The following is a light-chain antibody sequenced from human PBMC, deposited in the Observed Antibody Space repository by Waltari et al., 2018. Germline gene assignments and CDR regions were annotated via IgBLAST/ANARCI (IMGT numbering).Light chain of an antibody. J-gene: IGLJ2*01. Sequence: QSALTQPPSASGSPGQSVTISCTALSRVVGGYTYVSWYQQHPGKAPKLMIYEVTRRPSGVPDRFSGSKSGNTASLTVSGLQADDEADYYCISYAGSDNLVFGGGTKLTVL. CDR1: SRVVGGYTY. CDR3: ISYAGSDNLV. V-gene: IGLV2-8*01. CDR2: EVT.